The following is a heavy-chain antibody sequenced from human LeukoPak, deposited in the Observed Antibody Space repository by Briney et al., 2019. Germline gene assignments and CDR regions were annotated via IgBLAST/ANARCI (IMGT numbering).Heavy chain of an antibody. V-gene: IGHV3-13*01. Sequence: SGGSLRLSCVVSGFRFSSSDMPWVRQVTGKGLEWVSAIGTAGDTYYTDSVKGRFTISRENAKNSLFFQMNSLRAGDTALYYCARWSPDYYFDSWGQGTLVTVSS. D-gene: IGHD2-21*02. J-gene: IGHJ4*02. CDR3: ARWSPDYYFDS. CDR1: GFRFSSSD. CDR2: IGTAGDT.